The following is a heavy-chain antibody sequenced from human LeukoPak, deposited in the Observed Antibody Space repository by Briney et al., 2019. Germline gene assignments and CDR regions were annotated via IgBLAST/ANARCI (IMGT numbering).Heavy chain of an antibody. V-gene: IGHV4-39*02. D-gene: IGHD6-13*01. CDR1: GGSISSSSYY. CDR3: ARDRRSSWFGALMDV. Sequence: PSETLSLTCTVSGGSISSSSYYWGWIRQPPGKGLEWIGSIYYSGSTYYNPSLKSRVTISVDTSKNQFSLKLSSVTAADTAVYYCARDRRSSWFGALMDVWGKGTTVTVSS. CDR2: IYYSGST. J-gene: IGHJ6*04.